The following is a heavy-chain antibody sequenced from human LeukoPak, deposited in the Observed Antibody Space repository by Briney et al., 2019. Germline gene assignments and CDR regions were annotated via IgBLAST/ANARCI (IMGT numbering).Heavy chain of an antibody. CDR1: GYTFTNYG. CDR3: ARDVAFYGSSWHNWFDP. Sequence: SVKVSCKASGYTFTNYGISWARQAPGQGLEWMGRISAYNGNTNYAQKFQGRVTMTTDTSTNTAYMELRSLGSDDTAVYYCARDVAFYGSSWHNWFDPWGQGTLVTVSS. J-gene: IGHJ5*02. D-gene: IGHD6-13*01. CDR2: ISAYNGNT. V-gene: IGHV1-18*01.